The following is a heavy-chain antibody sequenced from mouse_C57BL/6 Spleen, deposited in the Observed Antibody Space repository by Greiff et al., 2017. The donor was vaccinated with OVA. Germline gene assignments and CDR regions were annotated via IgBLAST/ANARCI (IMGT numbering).Heavy chain of an antibody. CDR2: ISPRSGNT. Sequence: VQGVESGAELARPGASVKLSCKASGYTFTSYGISWVKQRTGQGLEWIGEISPRSGNTYYNEKLKGKATLTADKSSSTAYMELRSLKSEDSAVYFCARGDYESYWYFDFWGTGTTVTVSS. V-gene: IGHV1-81*01. D-gene: IGHD2-4*01. CDR3: ARGDYESYWYFDF. CDR1: GYTFTSYG. J-gene: IGHJ1*03.